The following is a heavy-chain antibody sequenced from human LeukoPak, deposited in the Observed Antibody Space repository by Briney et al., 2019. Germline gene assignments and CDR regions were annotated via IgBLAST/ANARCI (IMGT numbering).Heavy chain of an antibody. CDR3: ASMGLPNDAFDI. Sequence: ASAKASCKASGYTFTSYGISWVRQAPGQGLEWMGWISAYNGNTNYAQKLQGRVTMTTDTSTSTAYMELRSLRSDDTAVYYCASMGLPNDAFDIWGQGTMVTVSS. J-gene: IGHJ3*02. D-gene: IGHD4/OR15-4a*01. CDR1: GYTFTSYG. CDR2: ISAYNGNT. V-gene: IGHV1-18*01.